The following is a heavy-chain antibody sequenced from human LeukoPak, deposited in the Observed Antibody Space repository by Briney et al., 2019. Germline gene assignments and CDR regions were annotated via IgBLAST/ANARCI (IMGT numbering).Heavy chain of an antibody. CDR1: GYSFTSYW. D-gene: IGHD2-2*01. J-gene: IGHJ5*02. V-gene: IGHV5-51*01. Sequence: GESLKISCKGSGYSFTSYWIGWVRQMPGKGLEWMGIIYPGDSATRYSPSFQGQVTISADKSISTAYLQWSSLKASDTAMYYCARGYCSSTSCYEFDPWGQGTLVTVSS. CDR2: IYPGDSAT. CDR3: ARGYCSSTSCYEFDP.